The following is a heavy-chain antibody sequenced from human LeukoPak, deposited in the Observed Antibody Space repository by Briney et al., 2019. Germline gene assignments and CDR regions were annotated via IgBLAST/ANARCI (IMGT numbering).Heavy chain of an antibody. CDR1: GFTFNDCY. V-gene: IGHV3-11*01. D-gene: IGHD3-10*01. CDR2: ISSSGSTR. CDR3: ARDRSRMVRGIDALDL. Sequence: GGSLRLSCAASGFTFNDCYMNWIRQAPGKGLEWVSYISSSGSTRYYADSLKGRFTISRDNAGNSLYLQMDSLRADDTAVYYCARDRSRMVRGIDALDLWGQGTLVTVSS. J-gene: IGHJ3*01.